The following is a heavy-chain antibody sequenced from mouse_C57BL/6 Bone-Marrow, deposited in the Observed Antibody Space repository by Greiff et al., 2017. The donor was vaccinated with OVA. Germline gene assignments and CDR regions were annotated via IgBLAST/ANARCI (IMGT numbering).Heavy chain of an antibody. CDR1: GYTFTRYW. V-gene: IGHV1-64*01. D-gene: IGHD2-5*01. Sequence: QVQLQQPGAELVKPGASVTLSCKASGYTFTRYWMHWVQQRPGQGLEWIGMIHPTSGRTNYNEKFKSKATLTVDKSSSTAYMQLSSLTSEDSAVYYCAREGYYSNYSFDYWGQGTTLTVSS. CDR2: IHPTSGRT. J-gene: IGHJ2*01. CDR3: AREGYYSNYSFDY.